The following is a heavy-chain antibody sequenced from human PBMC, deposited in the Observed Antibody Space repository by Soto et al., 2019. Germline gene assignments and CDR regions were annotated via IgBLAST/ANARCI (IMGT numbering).Heavy chain of an antibody. V-gene: IGHV3-74*01. CDR3: ARGGHSSSGSDY. CDR1: GFPFSSYR. D-gene: IGHD6-13*01. J-gene: IGHJ4*02. CDR2: INSDGSST. Sequence: GGPLRLSCAASGFPFSSYRMHWVRQAPGKGLVWVSRINSDGSSTSYADSVKGRFTISRDNAKNTLYLQMNSLRAEDTAVYYGARGGHSSSGSDYWGQGTLVTVAS.